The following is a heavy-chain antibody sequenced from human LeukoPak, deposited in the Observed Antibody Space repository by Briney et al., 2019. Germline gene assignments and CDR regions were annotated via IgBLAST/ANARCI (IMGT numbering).Heavy chain of an antibody. J-gene: IGHJ4*02. CDR2: ISGDSRTI. CDR1: GFIFSSYS. Sequence: GGSLRLSYAASGFIFSSYSMNWVRQAPGKGLEWLSYISGDSRTIFYADSVRGRFTISRDNAKNSLYLQMNSLRDEDTAVYYCAREGSMVPGVMFGYWGQGILVTVSS. D-gene: IGHD3-10*01. CDR3: AREGSMVPGVMFGY. V-gene: IGHV3-48*02.